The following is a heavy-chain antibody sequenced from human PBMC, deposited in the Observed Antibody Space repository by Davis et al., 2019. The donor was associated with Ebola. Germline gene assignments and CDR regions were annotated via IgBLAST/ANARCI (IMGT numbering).Heavy chain of an antibody. CDR2: IDPSDSYT. V-gene: IGHV5-10-1*01. D-gene: IGHD6-25*01. J-gene: IGHJ6*02. Sequence: GESPETPCKCSGYSFTSHWISWVRHMPAKGLEWLGRIDPSDSYTNYSPSFQGHVTISADKSISTAYLQWSSMKASDTARNSCARHQRTAGSYYYGMDVWGQGTTVTVSS. CDR3: ARHQRTAGSYYYGMDV. CDR1: GYSFTSHW.